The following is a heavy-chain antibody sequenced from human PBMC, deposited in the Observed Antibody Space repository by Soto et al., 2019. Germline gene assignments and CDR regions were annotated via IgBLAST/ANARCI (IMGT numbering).Heavy chain of an antibody. Sequence: SETLSLTCAVYGGSFSGYYWSWIRQPPGKGLEWIGEINHSGSTNYNPSLKSRVTISVDTSKNQFSLKLSSVTAADTAVYYCARANGSGSYHPSYFDYWGQGTLVTVSS. CDR3: ARANGSGSYHPSYFDY. CDR1: GGSFSGYY. CDR2: INHSGST. V-gene: IGHV4-34*01. J-gene: IGHJ4*02. D-gene: IGHD3-10*01.